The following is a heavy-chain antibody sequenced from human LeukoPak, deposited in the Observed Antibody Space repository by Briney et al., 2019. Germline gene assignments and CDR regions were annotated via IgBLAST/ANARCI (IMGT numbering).Heavy chain of an antibody. D-gene: IGHD3-10*01. V-gene: IGHV4-59*08. CDR2: IYYSGST. CDR3: ARLGDYYGSGSYFDY. Sequence: SETLSLTCTVPGGSISSYYWSWIRQPPGKGLEWIGYIYYSGSTNYNPSLKSRVTISVDTSKNQFSLKLSSVTAADTAVYYCARLGDYYGSGSYFDYWGQGTLVTVSS. CDR1: GGSISSYY. J-gene: IGHJ4*02.